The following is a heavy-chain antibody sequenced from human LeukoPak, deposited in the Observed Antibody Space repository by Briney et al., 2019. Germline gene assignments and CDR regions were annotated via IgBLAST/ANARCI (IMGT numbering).Heavy chain of an antibody. D-gene: IGHD1/OR15-1a*01. CDR1: GFTFSSYG. J-gene: IGHJ5*02. Sequence: GGSLRLSCAASGFTFSSYGMRWDRQAPGKGLEWVAFIRYDGSNKYYADSVKGPLTISRDTSENTLYLQMNSLRAEDTAVYYCATSDWFDPWGQGTLVIVSS. V-gene: IGHV3-30*02. CDR3: ATSDWFDP. CDR2: IRYDGSNK.